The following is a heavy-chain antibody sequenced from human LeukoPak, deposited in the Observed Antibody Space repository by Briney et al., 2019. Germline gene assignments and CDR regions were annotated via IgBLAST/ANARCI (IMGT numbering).Heavy chain of an antibody. CDR1: GFTFSSYA. D-gene: IGHD3-10*01. V-gene: IGHV3-30*04. CDR3: ARDRLWFRGVMDV. Sequence: GGSLRLSCAASGFTFSSYAMHWVRQAPGKGLEWVAVISYDGSDKYYADSVKGRFTISRDNSKNTLYLQMNSLRAEDTAVYYCARDRLWFRGVMDVWGQGTTVTVSS. J-gene: IGHJ6*02. CDR2: ISYDGSDK.